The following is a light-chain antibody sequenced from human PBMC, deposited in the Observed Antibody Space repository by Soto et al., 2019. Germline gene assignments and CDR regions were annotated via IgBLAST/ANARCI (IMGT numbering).Light chain of an antibody. J-gene: IGLJ1*01. Sequence: QSALTQPASVSGSPGQSITISCTGTSSDVGGYNYVSWYQHHPGKAPKLMIYQVSNRPSGISNRFSGSKSANTASLTISGLQAEDEADYYCTSYKSGGSYVFGTGTKLTV. V-gene: IGLV2-14*01. CDR2: QVS. CDR3: TSYKSGGSYV. CDR1: SSDVGGYNY.